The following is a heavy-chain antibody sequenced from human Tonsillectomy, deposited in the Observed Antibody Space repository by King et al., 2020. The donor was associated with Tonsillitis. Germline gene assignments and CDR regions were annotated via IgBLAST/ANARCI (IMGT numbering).Heavy chain of an antibody. V-gene: IGHV1-69*01. CDR3: ARDRVGWNWFDP. CDR2: IIPIFSTA. J-gene: IGHJ5*02. D-gene: IGHD6-19*01. CDR1: GGTFSSYA. Sequence: VQLVESGAEVKKPGSSVKVSCKASGGTFSSYAISWVRQAPGQGLEWMGGIIPIFSTANYAQKFQGRVTITADESTSTAYMELSSLRSEDTAVYYCARDRVGWNWFDPWGQGTLVTVSS.